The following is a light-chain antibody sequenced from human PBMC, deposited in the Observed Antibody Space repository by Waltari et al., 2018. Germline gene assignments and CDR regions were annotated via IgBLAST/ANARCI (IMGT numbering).Light chain of an antibody. J-gene: IGKJ1*01. Sequence: EIVLTQSPGTLSLSPGERDNLSCWASQSVGRSLAWYQQKRGQAPRLLIYGASTRATGIPDRFSGSGSGTDFSLTISILEPEDFAVYYCQPYVRLPVTFGQGTKVEIK. CDR1: QSVGRS. V-gene: IGKV3-20*01. CDR3: QPYVRLPVT. CDR2: GAS.